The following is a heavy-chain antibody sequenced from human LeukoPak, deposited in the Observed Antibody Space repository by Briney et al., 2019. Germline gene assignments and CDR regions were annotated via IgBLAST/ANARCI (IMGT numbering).Heavy chain of an antibody. CDR3: TKRQGPTSGSYDYFDP. Sequence: SETLSLTCAVYGGSFSGYYWSWIRQPPGQGLEWIAYIHRSGYTNYNPSLKSRVTISVDTSNNQFSLKVTSVTAADTAMYYCTKRQGPTSGSYDYFDPWGQGALVTVSS. CDR1: GGSFSGYY. D-gene: IGHD1-26*01. CDR2: IHRSGYT. J-gene: IGHJ5*02. V-gene: IGHV4-4*09.